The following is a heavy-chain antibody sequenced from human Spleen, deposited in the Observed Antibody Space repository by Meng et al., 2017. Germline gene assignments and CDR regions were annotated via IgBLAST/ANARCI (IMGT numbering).Heavy chain of an antibody. D-gene: IGHD1-26*01. CDR1: GFTFSPYW. J-gene: IGHJ4*02. V-gene: IGHV3-74*01. Sequence: GESLKISCVASGFTFSPYWMHWVRQAPGKGPVWVSRINSDGSRIDYAESAQGRFTISRDNAKNTLYLQMNSLRAEDTAVYYCARSTIGGASYFDYWGQGALVTVSS. CDR3: ARSTIGGASYFDY. CDR2: INSDGSRI.